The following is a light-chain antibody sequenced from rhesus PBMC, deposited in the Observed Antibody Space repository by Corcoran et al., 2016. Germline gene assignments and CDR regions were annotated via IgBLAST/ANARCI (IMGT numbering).Light chain of an antibody. J-gene: IGKJ4*01. CDR2: KAS. CDR3: QHGYGTPLT. Sequence: DIQMTQYPSSLSASVGDRVTITCRASENVNNYLNWYQQKPGKTPKLLIYKASTLKSGVPSRFSGSGYGTDYTFPISSLQPEDVATYYCQHGYGTPLTFGGGTKVEIK. CDR1: ENVNNY. V-gene: IGKV1-74*01.